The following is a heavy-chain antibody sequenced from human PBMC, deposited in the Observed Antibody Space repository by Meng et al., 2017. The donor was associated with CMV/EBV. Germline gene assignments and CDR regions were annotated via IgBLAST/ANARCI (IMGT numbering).Heavy chain of an antibody. CDR2: ISGSGGST. V-gene: IGHV3-23*01. D-gene: IGHD2-21*02. Sequence: GESLKISCAASGFTFSSYAMHWVRQAPGKGLEWVAVISGSGGSTYYADSVKGRFTISRDNSKNTLYLQMNSLRAEDTAVYYCAHQPIPTVFPALPPDYWGQGTLVTVSS. J-gene: IGHJ4*02. CDR3: AHQPIPTVFPALPPDY. CDR1: GFTFSSYA.